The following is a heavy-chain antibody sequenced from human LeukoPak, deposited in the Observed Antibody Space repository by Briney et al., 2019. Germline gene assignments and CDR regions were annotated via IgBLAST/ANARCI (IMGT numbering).Heavy chain of an antibody. V-gene: IGHV4-34*01. J-gene: IGHJ5*02. CDR1: GGSFSGYY. D-gene: IGHD1-26*01. CDR2: INHSGST. Sequence: NASETLSLTCAVYGGSFSGYYWSWIRQPPGKGLEWIGEINHSGSTNYNPSLKSRVTISVDTSKNQFSLKLSSVTAADTAVYYCARGLNGSYNNWFDPWGQGTLVTVSS. CDR3: ARGLNGSYNNWFDP.